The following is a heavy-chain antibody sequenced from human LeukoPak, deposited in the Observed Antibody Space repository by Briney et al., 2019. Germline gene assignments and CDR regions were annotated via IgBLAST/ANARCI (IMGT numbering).Heavy chain of an antibody. CDR2: IYSSVST. J-gene: IGHJ4*02. CDR3: AYSGSYGHLGY. CDR1: GGSISSNAYY. Sequence: PSETLSLTCTVSGGSISSNAYYWAWIRQPPGKGLEWIGSIYSSVSTYYNPSLKSRVTISVDTSKNQFSLRPSSVTAADTALYYCAYSGSYGHLGYWGQGIPVTVSS. D-gene: IGHD1-26*01. V-gene: IGHV4-39*01.